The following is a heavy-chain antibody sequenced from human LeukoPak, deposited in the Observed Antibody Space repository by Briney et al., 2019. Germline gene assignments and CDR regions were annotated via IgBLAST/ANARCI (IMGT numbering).Heavy chain of an antibody. D-gene: IGHD3-22*01. CDR3: ARGVHVRVYDSNPHYGRY. V-gene: IGHV1-46*01. Sequence: RASVKVSRKASGYTFTSYYIFWVRQAPGQGLEWMGIINPRTGSTSYSQKFQGRVTMTRDMSTSTVYMELSSLRSEDTALYYCARGVHVRVYDSNPHYGRYWGQGTLVTVSS. CDR1: GYTFTSYY. CDR2: INPRTGST. J-gene: IGHJ4*02.